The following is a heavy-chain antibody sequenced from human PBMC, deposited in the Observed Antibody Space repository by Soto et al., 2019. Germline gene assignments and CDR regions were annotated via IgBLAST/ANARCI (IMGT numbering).Heavy chain of an antibody. J-gene: IGHJ4*02. Sequence: QVVLLQSGAEVKEPGSSVRVSCQVSGSTFNNFAFSWVRQAPGHGPEWMGGIVVDSNTAEYSQRFQDRVTITADTSTDTLYLELGSLTFEDTAVYYCARAIKRWEVNYYFDFWGQGTLVTVSS. CDR1: GSTFNNFA. CDR2: IVVDSNTA. V-gene: IGHV1-69*06. CDR3: ARAIKRWEVNYYFDF. D-gene: IGHD1-26*01.